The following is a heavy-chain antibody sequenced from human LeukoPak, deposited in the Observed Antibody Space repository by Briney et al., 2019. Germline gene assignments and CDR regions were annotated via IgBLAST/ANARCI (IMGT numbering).Heavy chain of an antibody. CDR3: TSPRIHCSGGSCYDY. Sequence: PGGSLRLSCAASGFTFSGSAMHWVRQASGKGLKWVGRIRSRANSYATAYAASVKGRFTISRDDSKNTAYLQMSSLKTEDTAVYYCTSPRIHCSGGSCYDYWGQGTLVTVSS. CDR2: IRSRANSYAT. CDR1: GFTFSGSA. J-gene: IGHJ4*02. V-gene: IGHV3-73*01. D-gene: IGHD2-15*01.